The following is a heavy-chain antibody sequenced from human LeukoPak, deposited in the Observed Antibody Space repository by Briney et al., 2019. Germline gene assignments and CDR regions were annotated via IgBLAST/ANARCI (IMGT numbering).Heavy chain of an antibody. CDR3: ARDLGRGYSYGFFDY. J-gene: IGHJ4*02. Sequence: ASVKVSCKAPGYTFTSYYVHWVRQAPGQGLEWMGIINPSGGSTSYAQKFQGRVTMTRDTSTGTVYMELSSLRSEDTAVYYCARDLGRGYSYGFFDYWGQGTLVTVSS. CDR2: INPSGGST. V-gene: IGHV1-46*01. D-gene: IGHD5-18*01. CDR1: GYTFTSYY.